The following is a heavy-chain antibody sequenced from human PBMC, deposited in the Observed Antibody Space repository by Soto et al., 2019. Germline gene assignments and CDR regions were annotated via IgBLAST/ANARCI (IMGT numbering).Heavy chain of an antibody. CDR3: ARRYGGSLLY. Sequence: SETLSLTCTVSGGSISSYYWSWIRQPPGKGLEWIGYIYYSGSTNYNPSLKSRVTISVDTSKNQFSLKLSSVTAADTAVYYCARRYGGSLLYWCPGPLVTVVS. V-gene: IGHV4-59*08. CDR1: GGSISSYY. D-gene: IGHD2-15*01. CDR2: IYYSGST. J-gene: IGHJ4*02.